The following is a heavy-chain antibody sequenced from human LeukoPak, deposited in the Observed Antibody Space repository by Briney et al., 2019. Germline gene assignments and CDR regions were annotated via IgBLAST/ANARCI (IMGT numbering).Heavy chain of an antibody. CDR2: INPSGDFR. CDR3: ARDYSGEWEQLTGWWFDP. Sequence: GASVKVSCKASGYTFTNYAMNWVRQAPGQGLEWMAIINPSGDFRSYAQKFQGRLTVTRDMSTRTVYMELSDLRPEDTAVYYCARDYSGEWEQLTGWWFDPWGQGTLVIVSS. J-gene: IGHJ5*02. D-gene: IGHD1-26*01. V-gene: IGHV1-46*01. CDR1: GYTFTNYA.